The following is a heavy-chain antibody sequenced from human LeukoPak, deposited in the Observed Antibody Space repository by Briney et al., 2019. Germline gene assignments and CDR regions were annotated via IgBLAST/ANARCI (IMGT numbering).Heavy chain of an antibody. V-gene: IGHV1-2*02. J-gene: IGHJ6*02. Sequence: ASVKVSCKASGYTFTGYYIHWVRQAPGQGLEWMGWINLNSGGTNYAQKFQGRVTMTRDTSISTAYMELSRLRSDDTAVYYCARGGGVVVPADENYYGMDVWGQGTTVTVSS. CDR1: GYTFTGYY. CDR2: INLNSGGT. D-gene: IGHD2-2*01. CDR3: ARGGGVVVPADENYYGMDV.